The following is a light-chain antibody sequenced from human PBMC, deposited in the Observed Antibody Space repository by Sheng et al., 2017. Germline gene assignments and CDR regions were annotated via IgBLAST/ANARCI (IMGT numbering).Light chain of an antibody. Sequence: SYVLTQPSSVSVAPGQPAKITCAGRNIGTKSVHWYQQKPGQAPVLVVYANSDRPSWIPDRFSGSNSGDTATLAISRVEAGDEADYYCQVWDTDSDLYVFAAGTKVTVL. CDR1: NIGTKS. CDR2: ANS. V-gene: IGLV3-21*02. CDR3: QVWDTDSDLYV. J-gene: IGLJ1*01.